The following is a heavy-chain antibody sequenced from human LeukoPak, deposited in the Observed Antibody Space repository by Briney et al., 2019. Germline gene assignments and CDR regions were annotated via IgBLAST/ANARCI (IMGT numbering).Heavy chain of an antibody. J-gene: IGHJ6*03. V-gene: IGHV4-59*11. D-gene: IGHD6-13*01. Sequence: SETLSLTCTVSGGSISSHYWSWIRQPPGKGLEWIGYIYYSGSTNYNPSLKSRVTISVDTSKNQFSLKLRSLTAADTAVYYCARDAVHSGSWYGGRYYYMDGWGKGTTVTASS. CDR3: ARDAVHSGSWYGGRYYYMDG. CDR2: IYYSGST. CDR1: GGSISSHY.